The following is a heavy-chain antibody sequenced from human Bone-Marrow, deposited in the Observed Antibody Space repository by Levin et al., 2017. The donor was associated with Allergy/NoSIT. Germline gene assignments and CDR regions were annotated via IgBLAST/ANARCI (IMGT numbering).Heavy chain of an antibody. CDR3: ARGVLGGYYDSSADDAFDI. Sequence: GGSLRLSCAASGFTVGSNYMSWVRQAPGKGLEWVSVIYSGGSTYYADSVKGRFTISRDNSKNTLYLQMNSLRAEDTAVYYCARGVLGGYYDSSADDAFDIWGQGTMVTVSS. D-gene: IGHD3-22*01. J-gene: IGHJ3*02. CDR1: GFTVGSNY. V-gene: IGHV3-53*01. CDR2: IYSGGST.